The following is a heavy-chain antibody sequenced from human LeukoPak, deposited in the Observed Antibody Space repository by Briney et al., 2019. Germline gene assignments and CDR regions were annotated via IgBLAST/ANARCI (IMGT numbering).Heavy chain of an antibody. Sequence: PSETLSLTCTVSGGSISCYYWSWIRQPPGKGLEWIGYIYYSGSTNYNPSLKSRVTISVDTSKNQFSLKLSSVTAADTAVYYCARLLPGQLLSYYYYGMDVWGQGTTVTVSS. CDR2: IYYSGST. V-gene: IGHV4-59*01. J-gene: IGHJ6*02. CDR3: ARLLPGQLLSYYYYGMDV. D-gene: IGHD1-26*01. CDR1: GGSISCYY.